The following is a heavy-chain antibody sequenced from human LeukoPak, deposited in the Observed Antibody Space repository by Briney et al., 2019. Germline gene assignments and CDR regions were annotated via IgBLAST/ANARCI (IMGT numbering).Heavy chain of an antibody. J-gene: IGHJ4*02. Sequence: GGSLRLSCAASGFIFSPTWMHWLRHPPGQGLVWVARITSDGTSISYAESVKGRFTISRGNAKNTLYLQMNSLRVDDTAIYWDHAIDYWGQGTLVTVSS. D-gene: IGHD2-2*01. V-gene: IGHV3-74*03. CDR1: GFIFSPTW. CDR2: ITSDGTSI. CDR3: HAIDY.